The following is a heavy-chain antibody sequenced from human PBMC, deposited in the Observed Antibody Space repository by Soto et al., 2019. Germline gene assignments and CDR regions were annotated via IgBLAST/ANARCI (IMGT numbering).Heavy chain of an antibody. D-gene: IGHD2-15*01. CDR1: GGTFSSGGYY. V-gene: IGHV4-31*03. J-gene: IGHJ4*02. CDR2: IDYSGST. Sequence: PSETLSLTCTVSGGTFSSGGYYWSWIRQHTGQGLRSIEYIDYSGSTYHTRSLRMRVTISVDTAKKLFSVKLSAVTAARTAVYYCARVRMLLPEYYFDYWGQGPLVTVSS. CDR3: ARVRMLLPEYYFDY.